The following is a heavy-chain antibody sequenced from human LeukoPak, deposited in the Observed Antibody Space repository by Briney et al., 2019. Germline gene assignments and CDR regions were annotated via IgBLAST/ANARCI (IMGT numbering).Heavy chain of an antibody. Sequence: SETLSLTCTVSGGSISSGGYYWSWIRQHPGKGLEWIGYIYYSGSTYCNPSLKSRVTISVDTSKNQFSLKLSSVTAADTAVYYCARDRTYRRGMDVWGQGTTVTVPS. CDR1: GGSISSGGYY. CDR3: ARDRTYRRGMDV. CDR2: IYYSGST. D-gene: IGHD1-14*01. V-gene: IGHV4-31*03. J-gene: IGHJ6*02.